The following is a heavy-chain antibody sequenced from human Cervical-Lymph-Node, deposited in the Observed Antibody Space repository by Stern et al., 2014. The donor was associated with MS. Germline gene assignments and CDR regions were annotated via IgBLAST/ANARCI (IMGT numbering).Heavy chain of an antibody. CDR2: INAGNGNT. CDR1: GHTFTKYA. Sequence: QVQLVQSGAEVKKPGASVKVSCKASGHTFTKYAMHWVRQAPGQRLEWMGWINAGNGNTKYSQKFQGRVTITRDTSASTVYMELSSLRSEDTAVYYCASPHGAGHDSSTWFWFDPWGQGTLVTVSS. V-gene: IGHV1-3*01. J-gene: IGHJ5*02. CDR3: ASPHGAGHDSSTWFWFDP. D-gene: IGHD6-13*01.